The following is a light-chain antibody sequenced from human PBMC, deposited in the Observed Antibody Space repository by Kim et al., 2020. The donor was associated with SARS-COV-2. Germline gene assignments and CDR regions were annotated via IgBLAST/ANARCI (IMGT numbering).Light chain of an antibody. CDR1: LGIRNY. J-gene: IGKJ1*01. CDR3: QKYDSAPWT. V-gene: IGKV1-27*01. Sequence: SASEGDRVTITDRESLGIRNYLACYQQKPGEVPKLLIYSASTLQSGVPLRFSGSGSGTDFTLNISDLQPEDAATYFCQKYDSAPWTFGQGTKLEI. CDR2: SAS.